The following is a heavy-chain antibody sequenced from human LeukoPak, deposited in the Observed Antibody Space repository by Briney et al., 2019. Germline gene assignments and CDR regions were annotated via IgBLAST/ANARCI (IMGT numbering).Heavy chain of an antibody. CDR2: ISGSGGST. D-gene: IGHD3-22*01. CDR3: AKTKITLIVVANPLSGAFDI. V-gene: IGHV3-23*01. Sequence: PGGSLRLSCAASGFTFSSYAMSWVRQAPGRGLEWVSGISGSGGSTYYADSVKGRFTISRDNSKSTLYLQMNSLRAEDTAVYSCAKTKITLIVVANPLSGAFDIWGQGTMVTVSS. J-gene: IGHJ3*02. CDR1: GFTFSSYA.